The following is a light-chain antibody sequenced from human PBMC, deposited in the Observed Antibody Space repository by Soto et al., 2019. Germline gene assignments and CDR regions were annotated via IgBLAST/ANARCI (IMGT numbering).Light chain of an antibody. CDR3: QMYNNWVGT. Sequence: EVVMTQSPATLSVSPGERATLSCRASQSVSSNLVWYQQKPGQAPRLLIYGAATRATGIPARFSGSGSGTDFTLTINSLQSEDFAVYYCQMYNNWVGTFGGGTKVEIK. CDR1: QSVSSN. CDR2: GAA. V-gene: IGKV3-15*01. J-gene: IGKJ4*01.